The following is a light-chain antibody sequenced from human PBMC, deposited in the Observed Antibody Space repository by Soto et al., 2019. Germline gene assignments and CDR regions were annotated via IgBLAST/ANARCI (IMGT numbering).Light chain of an antibody. CDR1: QSVNSN. CDR3: QQYNSWPRT. V-gene: IGKV3-15*01. CDR2: GAF. Sequence: EIVMTQSPATLSVSPGERATLSCRASQSVNSNLAWYQQKPGQAPRLLIYGAFTRATGIPARFSGSGSGTEFTLTISSLQSEDFATYYCQQYNSWPRTFGQGTKVDIK. J-gene: IGKJ1*01.